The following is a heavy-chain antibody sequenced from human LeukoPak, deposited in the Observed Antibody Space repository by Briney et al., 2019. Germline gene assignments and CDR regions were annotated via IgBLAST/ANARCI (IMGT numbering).Heavy chain of an antibody. J-gene: IGHJ6*03. V-gene: IGHV3-21*01. CDR1: GFTFSNYN. D-gene: IGHD1-26*01. CDR3: ARDPYSGNYGNDYYYYMDV. CDR2: ITSSGTYI. Sequence: GGSLRLSCAASGFTFSNYNMNWVRQAPGKAMDWVSSITSSGTYIFYADSVKGRFTISRDNAKNSLYLQMDSLGPEDTAVYYCARDPYSGNYGNDYYYYMDVWGKGTTVTIFS.